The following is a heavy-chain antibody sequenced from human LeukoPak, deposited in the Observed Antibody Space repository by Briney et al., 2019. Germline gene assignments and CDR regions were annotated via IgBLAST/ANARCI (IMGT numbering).Heavy chain of an antibody. CDR3: AKASGDYDILTGFNPLYYYHYMDV. CDR1: GFTFSSYA. CDR2: ISGSGGST. V-gene: IGHV3-23*01. J-gene: IGHJ6*03. Sequence: HPGGSLRLSCAASGFTFSSYAMSWVRQAPGKGLEWVSAISGSGGSTYYADSVKGRFTISRDNSKNTLYLQMNSLRAEDTAVYYCAKASGDYDILTGFNPLYYYHYMDVWGKGTTVTISS. D-gene: IGHD3-9*01.